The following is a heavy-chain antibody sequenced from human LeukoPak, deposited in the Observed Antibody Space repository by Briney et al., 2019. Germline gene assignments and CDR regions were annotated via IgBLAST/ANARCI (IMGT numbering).Heavy chain of an antibody. CDR2: ISSSGSII. D-gene: IGHD6-13*01. CDR1: GFTFSSYE. Sequence: QPGGSLRLSCAASGFTFSSYEMNWVRQAPGKGLEWVSYISSSGSIIYYADSVKGRFTISRDNAKNSLYLQMNSLRAEDTAVYYCARPYSSRWDNWFDPWGQGTLVTVSS. V-gene: IGHV3-48*03. J-gene: IGHJ5*02. CDR3: ARPYSSRWDNWFDP.